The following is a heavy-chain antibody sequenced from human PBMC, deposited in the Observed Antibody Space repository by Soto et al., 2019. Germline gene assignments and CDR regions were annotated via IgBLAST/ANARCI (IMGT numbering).Heavy chain of an antibody. Sequence: QLQLQESGSGLGKPSQTLSLTCAVSGGSISSGGYSWSWIRQPPGKGLEWIGYIYHSGSTYYNPSLKSRVTISVYRSKSQFSLKLSSVTAADTAVYYCARVPDVWGQGTTVTVSS. V-gene: IGHV4-30-2*01. CDR3: ARVPDV. J-gene: IGHJ6*02. CDR2: IYHSGST. CDR1: GGSISSGGYS.